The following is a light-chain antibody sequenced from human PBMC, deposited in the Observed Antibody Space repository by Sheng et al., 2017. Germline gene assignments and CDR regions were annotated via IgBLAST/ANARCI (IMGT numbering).Light chain of an antibody. CDR1: QSVLSSSNNKYY. CDR3: QQYYADPS. J-gene: IGKJ4*01. CDR2: WAS. Sequence: DITMTQSPDSLAVSLGERATINCKSSQSVLSSSNNKYYLSWYQHKPGHPPKMLIYWASTRASGVPERFSGSGSGTDFTLTISGLQPEDVAVYFCQQYYADPSFGGGTKVEI. V-gene: IGKV4-1*01.